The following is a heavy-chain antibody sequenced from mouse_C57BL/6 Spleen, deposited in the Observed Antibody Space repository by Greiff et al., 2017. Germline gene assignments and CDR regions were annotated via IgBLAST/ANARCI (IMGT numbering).Heavy chain of an antibody. D-gene: IGHD2-1*01. Sequence: QVQLQQPGTELVKPGASVKLSCKASGYTFTSYWMHWVKQRPGQGLEWIGNINPSNGGTNYNEKFKSKATLTVDKSSSTAYMQRSSLTSEDSAVYYCARGRNYVGYFDVWGTGTTVTVSS. V-gene: IGHV1-53*01. J-gene: IGHJ1*03. CDR2: INPSNGGT. CDR3: ARGRNYVGYFDV. CDR1: GYTFTSYW.